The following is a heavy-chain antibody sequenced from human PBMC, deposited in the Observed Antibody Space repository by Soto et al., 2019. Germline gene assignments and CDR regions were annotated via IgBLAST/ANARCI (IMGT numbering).Heavy chain of an antibody. J-gene: IGHJ4*02. CDR3: ARSDMAMEMGDY. CDR1: GFTFSSYG. CDR2: IWYDGSNK. V-gene: IGHV3-33*01. Sequence: QVQLVESGGGVVQPGRSLRLSCAASGFTFSSYGMHWVRQAQGKGLELVAVIWYDGSNKYYADSVKGRFTISRDNSKNTLYLQMNSLRAEDTAVYYCARSDMAMEMGDYWGQGTLVPVSS. D-gene: IGHD5-18*01.